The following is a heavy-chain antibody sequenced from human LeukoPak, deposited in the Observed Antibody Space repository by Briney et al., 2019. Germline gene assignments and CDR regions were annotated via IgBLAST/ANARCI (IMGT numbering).Heavy chain of an antibody. Sequence: GSLRLSCAASGFTFSSYSMNWVRQAPGKGLEWVSSITSSSIYKYYADSMKGRFTISRDNAKNSLYLQMDSLRAEDTAVYYRARDGITMRILEYWGQGTLVTVSS. D-gene: IGHD3-10*01. CDR2: ITSSSIYK. V-gene: IGHV3-21*01. J-gene: IGHJ4*02. CDR1: GFTFSSYS. CDR3: ARDGITMRILEY.